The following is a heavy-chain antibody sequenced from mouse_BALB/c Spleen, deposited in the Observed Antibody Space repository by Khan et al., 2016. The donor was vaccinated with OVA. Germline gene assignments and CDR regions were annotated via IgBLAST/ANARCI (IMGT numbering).Heavy chain of an antibody. CDR1: GFSLSNYG. CDR2: IWAGGST. J-gene: IGHJ3*01. D-gene: IGHD1-1*01. CDR3: TRAFYVGAWVAY. Sequence: QVQLKESGPGLVAPSQTLSITCTVSGFSLSNYGVHWVRQPPGKGLEWLGVIWAGGSTNHNSALMSRPTISKDNSKSQAFLKMNSPQTDDTAMYYWTRAFYVGAWVAYWGQGTLVTVSA. V-gene: IGHV2-9*02.